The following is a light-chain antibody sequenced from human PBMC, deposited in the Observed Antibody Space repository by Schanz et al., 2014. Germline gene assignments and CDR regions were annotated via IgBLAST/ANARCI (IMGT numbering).Light chain of an antibody. Sequence: QSALTQPPSASGSPGQSVTFSCTGTSSDVGGYNYVSWYQQHPGKAPKLMIYEVTKRPSGVPDRFSGSKSGTSASLAIIGLQSEDEADYYCSSYAGSSTLVFGGGTKLTVL. CDR2: EVT. CDR3: SSYAGSSTLV. V-gene: IGLV2-8*01. CDR1: SSDVGGYNY. J-gene: IGLJ2*01.